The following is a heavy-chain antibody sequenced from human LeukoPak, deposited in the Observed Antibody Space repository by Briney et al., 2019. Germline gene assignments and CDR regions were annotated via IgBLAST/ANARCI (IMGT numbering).Heavy chain of an antibody. D-gene: IGHD6-13*01. Sequence: GGSLRLSCAASGFTFSSYGMHWVRQAPGKGLEWVAVISYDGSNKYYADSVKGRFTISRDNSKNTLYLQMNSLRAEDTAVYYCAKGTAAAGPTSEYFQHWGQGTLVTVSS. CDR2: ISYDGSNK. V-gene: IGHV3-30*18. J-gene: IGHJ1*01. CDR1: GFTFSSYG. CDR3: AKGTAAAGPTSEYFQH.